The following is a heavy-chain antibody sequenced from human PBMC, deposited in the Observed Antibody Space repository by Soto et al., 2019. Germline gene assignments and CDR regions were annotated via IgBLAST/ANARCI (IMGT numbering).Heavy chain of an antibody. CDR1: GASINGGGYY. Sequence: QVQLQESGPGLVKPSQTLSLTCTVSGASINGGGYYWSWIRQHPGKVLEWIGSIYYSGNTYYSPSLKSRVTISVDPSKNHFSLRLTSVTAADTAVYYCARDPSYGDYSYYGMDVWGQGTTVTVSS. J-gene: IGHJ6*02. CDR3: ARDPSYGDYSYYGMDV. CDR2: IYYSGNT. D-gene: IGHD4-17*01. V-gene: IGHV4-31*03.